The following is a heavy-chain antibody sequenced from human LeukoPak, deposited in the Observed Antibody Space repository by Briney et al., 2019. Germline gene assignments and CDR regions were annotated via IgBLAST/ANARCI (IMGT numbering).Heavy chain of an antibody. CDR3: ARGLQGYRSGPSCENWFDF. V-gene: IGHV5-51*01. Sequence: AGESLKISCKGSGYSFTNYWIAWVRQMPGKGLEWMAIIYPGDSDTRYSPSFQGQVTISADKSINTAFLQWGSLKASDNAMYYCARGLQGYRSGPSCENWFDFWGQGTLVAVSS. J-gene: IGHJ5*01. D-gene: IGHD2-2*01. CDR1: GYSFTNYW. CDR2: IYPGDSDT.